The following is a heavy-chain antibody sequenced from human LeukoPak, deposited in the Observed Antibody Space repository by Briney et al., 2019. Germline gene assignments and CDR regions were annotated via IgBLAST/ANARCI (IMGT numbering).Heavy chain of an antibody. CDR3: ARGAKLASWGDFDY. J-gene: IGHJ4*02. CDR1: GYTFTSYG. D-gene: IGHD1-1*01. Sequence: GASVNVSCKASGYTFTSYGISWVRQAPGQGLEWMGWISAYNGNTNYAQKLQGRVTMTTDTSTSTAYMELRSLRSDDTAVYYCARGAKLASWGDFDYWDQGTLVTVSS. V-gene: IGHV1-18*01. CDR2: ISAYNGNT.